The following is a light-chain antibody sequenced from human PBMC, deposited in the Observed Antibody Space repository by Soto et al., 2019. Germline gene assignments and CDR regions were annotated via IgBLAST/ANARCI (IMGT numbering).Light chain of an antibody. V-gene: IGKV1-39*01. CDR3: QQSYSTPPT. J-gene: IGKJ1*01. CDR2: AAS. Sequence: DIQMTQSPSSLSASVGDRVTLTCRASQSNSSYLNWYQQKPGKAPKLLIYAASSLQSGVPSRFSGSGSGTDFTLTISSLQPEDFATYYCQQSYSTPPTFGQGTKVDI. CDR1: QSNSSY.